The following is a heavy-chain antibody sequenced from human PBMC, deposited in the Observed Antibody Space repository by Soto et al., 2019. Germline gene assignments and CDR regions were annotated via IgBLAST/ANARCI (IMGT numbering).Heavy chain of an antibody. J-gene: IGHJ6*01. CDR3: AADLPCGCTNGVCYSLDCPPYYYGMDV. D-gene: IGHD2-8*01. CDR1: GFTFTSSA. Sequence: QMQLVQSGPEVKKPGTSVKVSCKASGFTFTSSAVQWVRQARGQRLEWIGWIVVGSGNTNYAQKFQERVTITRERSASTAYMELSSLRSEDTAVYYCAADLPCGCTNGVCYSLDCPPYYYGMDVW. CDR2: IVVGSGNT. V-gene: IGHV1-58*01.